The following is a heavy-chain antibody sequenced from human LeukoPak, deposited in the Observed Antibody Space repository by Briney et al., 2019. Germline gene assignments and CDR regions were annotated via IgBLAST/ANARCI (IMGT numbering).Heavy chain of an antibody. CDR3: ARDLVVVVPAAMSYYYYYGMDV. Sequence: GGSLRLSCAASGFTFSSYGMHWVRQAPGKGLEWVAVIWYDGSNKYYADSVKGRFTISRDNSKNTLYLQMNSLRAEDTAVYYCARDLVVVVPAAMSYYYYYGMDVWGQGTTVTVSS. D-gene: IGHD2-2*01. J-gene: IGHJ6*02. V-gene: IGHV3-33*01. CDR2: IWYDGSNK. CDR1: GFTFSSYG.